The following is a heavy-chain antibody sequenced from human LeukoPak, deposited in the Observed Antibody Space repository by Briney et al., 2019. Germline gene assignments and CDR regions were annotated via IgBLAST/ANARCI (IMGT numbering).Heavy chain of an antibody. CDR1: GLKFSDAW. D-gene: IGHD1-26*01. Sequence: PGGSLRLSCVVSGLKFSDAWVTWVRQAPGKGLEWVGRIKRGGTVGYAAPVNGRFTISRDDSKNTVYLQINSLKIEDTAVYYCKWERSVYYGMDVWGQGTTVTVSS. V-gene: IGHV3-15*01. J-gene: IGHJ6*02. CDR3: KWERSVYYGMDV. CDR2: IKRGGTV.